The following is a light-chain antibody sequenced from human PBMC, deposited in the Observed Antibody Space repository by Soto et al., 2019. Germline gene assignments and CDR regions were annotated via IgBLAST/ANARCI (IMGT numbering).Light chain of an antibody. J-gene: IGLJ3*02. CDR3: ISYAGSNSGM. V-gene: IGLV2-8*01. CDR2: EVN. Sequence: QSALTQPPSASGSAGQSVTISCTGTTSDVGGYNDVSWYQQHPGKAPKLMIYEVNKRPSGVPDRFSGSKSGNTASLTVSGLQAEDEADYYCISYAGSNSGMFGGGTKVTVL. CDR1: TSDVGGYND.